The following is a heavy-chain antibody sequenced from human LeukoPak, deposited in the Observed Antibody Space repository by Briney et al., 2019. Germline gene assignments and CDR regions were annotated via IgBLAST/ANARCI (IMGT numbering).Heavy chain of an antibody. D-gene: IGHD2-2*01. CDR2: ISYDGSNK. V-gene: IGHV3-30*18. CDR3: AKDPGAAALFSYGMDV. J-gene: IGHJ6*02. CDR1: GFTFSSYG. Sequence: PGRSLRLSCAASGFTFSSYGMHWVRQAPGKGLEWVAVISYDGSNKYYADSVKGRFTISRDNSKNTLYLQMNNLRAEDTAVYYCAKDPGAAALFSYGMDVWGQGTTVTVSS.